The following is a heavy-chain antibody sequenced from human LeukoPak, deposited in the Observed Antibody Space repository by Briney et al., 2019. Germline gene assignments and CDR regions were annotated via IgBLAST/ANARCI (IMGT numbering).Heavy chain of an antibody. D-gene: IGHD2/OR15-2a*01. CDR1: GFTFTDHY. CDR3: VREGEGPLSKDFDY. CDR2: IGPHSTFT. V-gene: IGHV1-2*02. J-gene: IGHJ4*02. Sequence: AASMTVSCKSSGFTFTDHYIHWVRQGPGQGLEGMGYIGPHSTFTSSPQEFQGRVTMTRDASMSTAYMELTRLTSDDTAVYYCVREGEGPLSKDFDYWGQGTLVTVSS.